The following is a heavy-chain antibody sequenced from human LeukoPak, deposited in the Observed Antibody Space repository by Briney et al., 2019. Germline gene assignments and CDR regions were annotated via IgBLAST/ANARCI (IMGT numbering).Heavy chain of an antibody. CDR2: IYYSGST. V-gene: IGHV4-39*07. J-gene: IGHJ6*03. Sequence: SETLSLTCTVSGGSISSSSYYWGWIRQPPGKGLEWIGSIYYSGSTYYNPSLKSRVTISVDTSKNQFSLKLSSVTAADTAVYYCARCVTTDYYYYMDVWGKGTTVTVSS. D-gene: IGHD4-11*01. CDR3: ARCVTTDYYYYMDV. CDR1: GGSISSSSYY.